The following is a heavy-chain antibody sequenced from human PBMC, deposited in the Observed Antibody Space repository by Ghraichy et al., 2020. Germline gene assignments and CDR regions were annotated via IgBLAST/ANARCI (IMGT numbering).Heavy chain of an antibody. V-gene: IGHV1-8*01. Sequence: ASVKVSCKASGYTFTSYDIDWVRQATGQGLEWMGWMNPNSGNTGYAQKFQGRVTMTRNTSISTAYMELSSLRSEDTAVYYCASKVEMATRGGYWGQGTLVTVSS. CDR3: ASKVEMATRGGY. CDR2: MNPNSGNT. D-gene: IGHD5-24*01. J-gene: IGHJ4*02. CDR1: GYTFTSYD.